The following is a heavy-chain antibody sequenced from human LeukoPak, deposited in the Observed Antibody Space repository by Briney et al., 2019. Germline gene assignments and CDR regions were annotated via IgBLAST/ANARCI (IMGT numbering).Heavy chain of an antibody. J-gene: IGHJ3*02. CDR1: GFTFSSYN. CDR2: ISSSSSFI. CDR3: ARDVLIAADGVRRLDAFDI. D-gene: IGHD6-13*01. V-gene: IGHV3-21*01. Sequence: GGSLRLSCAASGFTFSSYNTNWVRQTPGKGLEWVSSISSSSSFIYYADSVKGRFTISRDNAKNSLYLQMNSLRAEDTAVYYCARDVLIAADGVRRLDAFDIWGQGTVVTVSS.